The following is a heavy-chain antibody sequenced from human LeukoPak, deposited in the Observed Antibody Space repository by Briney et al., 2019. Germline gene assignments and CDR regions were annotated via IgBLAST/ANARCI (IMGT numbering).Heavy chain of an antibody. CDR1: GVTFSTYA. V-gene: IGHV3-23*01. CDR2: ISDSGGTT. Sequence: GGSLRLSCAASGVTFSTYAMSWVRQTPGKGLEWVSSISDSGGTTVYADSVKGRFTISRDNSKNTPYQQMNSLSAEDTAVYYCTRIGTVGHIESWGQGTLVTVSS. CDR3: TRIGTVGHIES. D-gene: IGHD4-23*01. J-gene: IGHJ5*02.